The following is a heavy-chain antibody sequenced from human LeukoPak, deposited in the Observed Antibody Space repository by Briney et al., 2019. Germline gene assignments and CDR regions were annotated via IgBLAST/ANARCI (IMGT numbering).Heavy chain of an antibody. V-gene: IGHV1-18*01. CDR2: ISGYNDNT. Sequence: WASVKVSCKASGYTFTNYAISWVRQAPGQGLEWMGWISGYNDNTNYAQKVQGRVTMTTDTSTSTAYMEVSSLRSEDTAVYYCARPAGRIQLWRAYDYWGQGTLVTVSS. CDR1: GYTFTNYA. J-gene: IGHJ4*02. CDR3: ARPAGRIQLWRAYDY. D-gene: IGHD5-18*01.